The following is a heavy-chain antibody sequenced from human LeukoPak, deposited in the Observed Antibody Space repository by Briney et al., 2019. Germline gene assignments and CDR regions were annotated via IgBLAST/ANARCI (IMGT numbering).Heavy chain of an antibody. CDR3: AREPTSGREPTSGRPLDY. CDR2: IYSSGSN. D-gene: IGHD5-12*01. V-gene: IGHV4-4*07. J-gene: IGHJ4*02. Sequence: SETLSLTCTVSGGSISGYFWSWIRQPAGKGLEWIGRIYSSGSNNYNPSLKSRVTMSLDTSKNHLSLNLSSVTAADTAVYYCAREPTSGREPTSGRPLDYWGQGTLVTISS. CDR1: GGSISGYF.